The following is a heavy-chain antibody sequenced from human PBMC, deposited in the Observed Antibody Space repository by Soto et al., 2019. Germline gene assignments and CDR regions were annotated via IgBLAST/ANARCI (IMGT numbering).Heavy chain of an antibody. CDR2: INSVGNIK. V-gene: IGHV3-74*01. Sequence: EVQLVESGGGLVQPGGSLRLSCAASGFTFSNYWMHWVRQAPGKGLVWVSRINSVGNIKDYADSVKGRFTISRDNARNRLYLQVNSLTDEDTAVYYCARLPVTAVTSIDYWGQGTLVSVSS. CDR3: ARLPVTAVTSIDY. CDR1: GFTFSNYW. D-gene: IGHD2-21*02. J-gene: IGHJ4*02.